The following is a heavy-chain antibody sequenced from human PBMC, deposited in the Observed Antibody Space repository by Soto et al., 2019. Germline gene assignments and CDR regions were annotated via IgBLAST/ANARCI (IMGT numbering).Heavy chain of an antibody. CDR3: AKVPFDGSGSYPTLAS. J-gene: IGHJ4*02. V-gene: IGHV3-23*01. D-gene: IGHD3-10*01. Sequence: RIIQTPGKGLEWVSAISGSGGSTYYADSVKGRFTISRDNSKNTLYLQMNSLRAEDTAVYYCAKVPFDGSGSYPTLASRGQGSLVTGSS. CDR2: ISGSGGST.